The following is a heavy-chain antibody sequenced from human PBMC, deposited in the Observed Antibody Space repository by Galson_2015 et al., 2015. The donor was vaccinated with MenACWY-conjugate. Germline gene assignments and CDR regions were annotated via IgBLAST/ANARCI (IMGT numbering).Heavy chain of an antibody. V-gene: IGHV3-23*01. CDR3: AKDPNYYDSSGHYNWFDP. CDR1: GFTFSSYA. CDR2: ISGSGGST. J-gene: IGHJ5*02. Sequence: SLRLSCAASGFTFSSYAMSWVRQAPGKGLEWVSAISGSGGSTYYADSVKGRFTISRDNSKNTLYLQMNSLRAGDTAVYYCAKDPNYYDSSGHYNWFDPWGQGTLVTVSS. D-gene: IGHD3-22*01.